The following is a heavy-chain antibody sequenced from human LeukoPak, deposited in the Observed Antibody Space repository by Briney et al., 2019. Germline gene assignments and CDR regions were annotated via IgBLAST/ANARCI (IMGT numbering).Heavy chain of an antibody. CDR2: ISGSGDSS. CDR1: GFTFRRNA. V-gene: IGHV3-23*01. J-gene: IGHJ5*02. Sequence: GVSLRLSCAPSGFTFRRNAMLWVREAPGKGLEWVSGISGSGDSSYYADSVRRRFTISRDISNNTLYLQMSSLRAEDTAVYYCAKDNQGSTWGQGTLVTVSS. CDR3: AKDNQGST. D-gene: IGHD6-13*01.